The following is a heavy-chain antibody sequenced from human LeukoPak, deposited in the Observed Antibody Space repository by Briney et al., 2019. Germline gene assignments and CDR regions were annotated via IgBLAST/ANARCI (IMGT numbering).Heavy chain of an antibody. V-gene: IGHV1-8*01. CDR2: MNPNSGNK. CDR1: GYSFSNFD. Sequence: ASVKVSCKASGYSFSNFDINWVRQATGQGLEWMGWMNPNSGNKGYAQKFQGRVSMTMNTSITTAYMELSSLRSEDTAVYYCARGPQWRGDYYYMDVWGRGTTVTVSS. J-gene: IGHJ6*03. D-gene: IGHD6-19*01. CDR3: ARGPQWRGDYYYMDV.